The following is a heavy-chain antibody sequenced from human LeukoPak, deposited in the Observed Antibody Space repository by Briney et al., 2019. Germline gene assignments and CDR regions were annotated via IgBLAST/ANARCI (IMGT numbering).Heavy chain of an antibody. Sequence: QTGGSLRLSCAASGFTFSNYAMSWVRQAPGKGLEWVSTINDRGIATYYADSVKGRFTISRGNSKNTLSLQVSSLRAEDTAIYYCAKGLKTAVGPYKGYHYYMDVWGKGTTVTVSS. D-gene: IGHD5-18*01. CDR2: INDRGIAT. CDR3: AKGLKTAVGPYKGYHYYMDV. CDR1: GFTFSNYA. J-gene: IGHJ6*03. V-gene: IGHV3-23*01.